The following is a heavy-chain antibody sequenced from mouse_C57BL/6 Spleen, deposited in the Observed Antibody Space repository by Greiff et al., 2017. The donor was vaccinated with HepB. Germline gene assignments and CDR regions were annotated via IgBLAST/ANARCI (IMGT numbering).Heavy chain of an antibody. CDR1: GYTFTSYW. V-gene: IGHV1-59*01. D-gene: IGHD2-3*01. Sequence: VQLQQPGAELVRPGTSVKLSCKASGYTFTSYWMHWVKQRPGQGLEWIGVIDPSDSYTNYNQKFKGKATLTVDTSSSTAYMQLSSLTSEDSAVYYCARGGLLQAMDYWGQGTSVTVSS. CDR2: IDPSDSYT. J-gene: IGHJ4*01. CDR3: ARGGLLQAMDY.